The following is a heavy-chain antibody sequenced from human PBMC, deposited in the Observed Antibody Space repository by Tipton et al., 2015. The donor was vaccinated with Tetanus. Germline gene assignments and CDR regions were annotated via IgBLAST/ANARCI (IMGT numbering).Heavy chain of an antibody. CDR3: ARGSTGWANWYFDL. J-gene: IGHJ2*01. CDR1: GFSFSDSF. Sequence: SLRLSCAGSGFSFSDSFMSWIRQAPGKGLEWVSYISSSTTYIYYADSVKGRFTITRDNAKNSLCLQMNSLRVDDTAVYYCARGSTGWANWYFDLWGRGTRVTVSS. CDR2: ISSSTTYI. V-gene: IGHV3-11*06. D-gene: IGHD6-19*01.